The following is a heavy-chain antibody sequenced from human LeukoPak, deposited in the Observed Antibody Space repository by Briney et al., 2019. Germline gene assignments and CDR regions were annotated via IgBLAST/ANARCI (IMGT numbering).Heavy chain of an antibody. D-gene: IGHD5-12*01. V-gene: IGHV1-2*02. J-gene: IGHJ6*02. Sequence: GASVKVSCKASGYSFSDYYIHWVRQAPGQGLEWMGWINPRNGGTNYAQKFRGRVTVTRDTPITTAYLDLTSLTSDDTAIYYYARDMVDIVTTLISYYYGMDVWGQGTTVIVS. CDR3: ARDMVDIVTTLISYYYGMDV. CDR2: INPRNGGT. CDR1: GYSFSDYY.